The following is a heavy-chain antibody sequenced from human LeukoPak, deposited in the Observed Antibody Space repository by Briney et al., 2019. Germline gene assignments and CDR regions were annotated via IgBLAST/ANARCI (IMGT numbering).Heavy chain of an antibody. V-gene: IGHV3-30*02. CDR2: IRYDGSNK. J-gene: IGHJ1*01. D-gene: IGHD6-13*01. CDR3: AKDGAIAAVLHAEYFQH. CDR1: GFTFSSYG. Sequence: GGSLRLSCAASGFTFSSYGMHWVRQAPGKGLEWVAFIRYDGSNKYYADSVKGRFTISRDNSKNTLYLQMNSLRAEDTAVYYCAKDGAIAAVLHAEYFQHWGQGTLVTVSP.